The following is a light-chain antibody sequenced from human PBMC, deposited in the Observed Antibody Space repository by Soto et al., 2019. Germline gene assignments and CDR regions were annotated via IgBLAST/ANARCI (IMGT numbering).Light chain of an antibody. CDR1: LSVNTF. V-gene: IGKV3-11*01. J-gene: IGKJ5*01. CDR2: DAS. Sequence: IVLTQSPATLSLSPGEDATLSCRASLSVNTFLAWYQQKPGQAPRLLIYDASNRATGIPPRFSGSGSGTDFTLTISSLEPEDFVFYYCQQRSNWGITLGQGTRLEIK. CDR3: QQRSNWGIT.